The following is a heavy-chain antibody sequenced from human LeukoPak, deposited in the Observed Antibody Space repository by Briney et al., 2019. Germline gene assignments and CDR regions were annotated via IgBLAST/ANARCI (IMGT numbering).Heavy chain of an antibody. Sequence: GGSLRLSCAASGFTFSSYAMHWVRQAPGKGLEWVAVISYDGSNKYYADSVKGRFTISRDNSKNTLYLQMNSLRAEDTAVYYCARDRVWFGSSWQLDYWGQGTLVTVSS. CDR3: ARDRVWFGSSWQLDY. CDR1: GFTFSSYA. CDR2: ISYDGSNK. V-gene: IGHV3-30-3*01. D-gene: IGHD6-13*01. J-gene: IGHJ4*02.